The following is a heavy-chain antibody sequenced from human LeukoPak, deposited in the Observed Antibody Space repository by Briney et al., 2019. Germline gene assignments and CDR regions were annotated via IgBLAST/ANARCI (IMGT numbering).Heavy chain of an antibody. V-gene: IGHV3-21*01. D-gene: IGHD3-3*01. Sequence: PGGSLRLSCAASGFTFSSYSMNWVRQALGKGLEWVSSISSSSSYIYYADSVKGRFTISRDNAKNSLYLQMNSLRAEDTAVYYCARDGEYYDFWSGYHPLFDYWGQGTLVTVSS. CDR1: GFTFSSYS. CDR3: ARDGEYYDFWSGYHPLFDY. CDR2: ISSSSSYI. J-gene: IGHJ4*02.